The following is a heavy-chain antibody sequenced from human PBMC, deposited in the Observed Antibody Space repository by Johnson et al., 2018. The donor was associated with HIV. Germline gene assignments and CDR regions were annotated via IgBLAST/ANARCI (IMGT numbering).Heavy chain of an antibody. J-gene: IGHJ3*02. D-gene: IGHD2-2*01. V-gene: IGHV3-11*01. CDR2: ISSSGSTM. CDR3: ARNGLIPAAKGVAFDI. Sequence: QVQLVESGGGLVKPGGSLRLSCAAPGLTFSDYYMTWIRQAPGQGLEWVSYISSSGSTMYYADSVKGRFTISRDNAKNSLYLQMNSLRAEDTAVYYCARNGLIPAAKGVAFDIWGHGTTVTVSS. CDR1: GLTFSDYY.